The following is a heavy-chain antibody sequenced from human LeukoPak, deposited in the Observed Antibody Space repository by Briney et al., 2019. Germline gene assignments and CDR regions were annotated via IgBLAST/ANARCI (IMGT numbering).Heavy chain of an antibody. CDR1: GYTLTELS. CDR3: ATVVPAAIDSNWFDP. J-gene: IGHJ5*02. CDR2: FDPEDGET. Sequence: ASVKVSCKVSGYTLTELSMHWVRQAPGKGLEWMGGFDPEDGETIYARKFQGRVTMTEDTSTDTAYMELSSLRSEDTAVYYCATVVPAAIDSNWFDPWGQGTLVTVSS. V-gene: IGHV1-24*01. D-gene: IGHD2-2*01.